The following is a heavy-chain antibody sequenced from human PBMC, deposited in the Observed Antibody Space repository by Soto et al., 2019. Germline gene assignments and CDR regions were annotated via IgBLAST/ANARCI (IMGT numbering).Heavy chain of an antibody. Sequence: ASVKVSCQASCYPFTSYGISWVRQAPGQGLEWVAWISAYNGKRDTAQKFQGRVTMTLDTSTDTAHMDLGDLTSADTAVYYCARGRIGVSIHVAFKMWGKGKRVTVSS. CDR3: ARGRIGVSIHVAFKM. CDR2: ISAYNGKR. D-gene: IGHD5-12*01. CDR1: CYPFTSYG. V-gene: IGHV1-18*01. J-gene: IGHJ6*04.